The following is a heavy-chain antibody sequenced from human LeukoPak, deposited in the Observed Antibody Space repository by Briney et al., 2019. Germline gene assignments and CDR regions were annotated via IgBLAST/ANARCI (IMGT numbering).Heavy chain of an antibody. V-gene: IGHV4-31*03. CDR2: IYYSGST. J-gene: IGHJ6*02. CDR1: GGSISSGDYY. Sequence: SETLSLTCTVSGGSISSGDYYWSWIRQHPGKGLEWIGYIYYSGSTYYNPSLKSRLTISVDTSKNQFSLNLSSVTAADTAVYYCARDSVGTTPERYYHYGMDVWGQGTTVTVSS. CDR3: ARDSVGTTPERYYHYGMDV. D-gene: IGHD1-1*01.